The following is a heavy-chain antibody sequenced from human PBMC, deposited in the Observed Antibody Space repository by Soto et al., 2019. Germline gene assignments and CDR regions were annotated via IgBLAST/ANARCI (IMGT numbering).Heavy chain of an antibody. D-gene: IGHD6-13*01. V-gene: IGHV1-2*04. CDR3: AREWVEQQLYY. CDR1: GYTFTGYY. Sequence: ASVKVSCKASGYTFTGYYMHWVRQAPGQGLEWMGWINPNSGGTNYAQKFQGWVTMTRDTSISTAYMEPSRLRSDDTAVYYCAREWVEQQLYYWGKGTLVTVSS. J-gene: IGHJ4*02. CDR2: INPNSGGT.